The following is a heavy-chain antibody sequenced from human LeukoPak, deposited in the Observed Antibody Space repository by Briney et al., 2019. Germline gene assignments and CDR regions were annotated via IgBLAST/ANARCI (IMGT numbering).Heavy chain of an antibody. CDR1: GFTFSSYA. D-gene: IGHD2-15*01. Sequence: PGGSLRLSCAASGFTFSSYAMSWVRQAPGKGLEWVSAISGSGGSTYYADSVKGRFTISRDNSKNTLYLQMNSLRAEDTAVYCCAKCPTSPGIVVVVAGWYFDYWGQGTLVTVSS. V-gene: IGHV3-23*01. CDR3: AKCPTSPGIVVVVAGWYFDY. CDR2: ISGSGGST. J-gene: IGHJ4*02.